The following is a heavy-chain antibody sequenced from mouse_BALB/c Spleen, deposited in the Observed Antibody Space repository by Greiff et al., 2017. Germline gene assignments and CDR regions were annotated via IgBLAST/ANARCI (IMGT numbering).Heavy chain of an antibody. CDR3: ARDRGY. J-gene: IGHJ3*01. Sequence: EVMLVESGGGLVQPGGSLKLSCAASGFTFSSYGMSWVRQTPDKRLELVATINSNGGSTYYPDSVKGRFTISRDNAKNTLYLQMSSLKSEDTAMYYCARDRGYWGQGTLVTVSA. CDR1: GFTFSSYG. D-gene: IGHD3-1*01. V-gene: IGHV5-6-3*01. CDR2: INSNGGST.